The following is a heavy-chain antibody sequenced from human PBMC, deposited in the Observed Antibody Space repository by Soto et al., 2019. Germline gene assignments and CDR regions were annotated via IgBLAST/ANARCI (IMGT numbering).Heavy chain of an antibody. CDR1: GGSISSGNYY. D-gene: IGHD2-15*01. J-gene: IGHJ4*02. Sequence: QVQLQESGPGLVKPSQTLSLTCTVSGGSISSGNYYWSWIRQPPGKGLEWIGFISYSGSTYYSTSLKSGVTISVDTSKSQFSLNLSFVTAADTAVYYCATMGTPATGLYFFAYWGQGSLVTVSS. V-gene: IGHV4-30-4*01. CDR3: ATMGTPATGLYFFAY. CDR2: ISYSGST.